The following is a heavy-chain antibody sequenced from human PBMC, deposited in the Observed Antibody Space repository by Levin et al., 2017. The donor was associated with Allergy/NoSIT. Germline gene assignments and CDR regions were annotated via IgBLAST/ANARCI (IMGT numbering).Heavy chain of an antibody. CDR1: GFTFDDYA. V-gene: IGHV3-9*01. J-gene: IGHJ2*01. CDR3: VKAVSYGSFDL. CDR2: ISWNSDSI. Sequence: SLKISCAASGFTFDDYAMHWVRQAPGKGLEWVSLISWNSDSIGYADSVKGRFTISRDNAKNSLYLQMSSLRAEDTASYYCVKAVSYGSFDLWGRGTLVTVSS. D-gene: IGHD4-17*01.